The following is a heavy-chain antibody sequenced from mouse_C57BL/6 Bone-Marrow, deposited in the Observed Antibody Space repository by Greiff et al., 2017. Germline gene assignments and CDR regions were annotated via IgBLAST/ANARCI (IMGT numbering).Heavy chain of an antibody. V-gene: IGHV1-43*01. J-gene: IGHJ2*01. Sequence: EVQLQQSGPELVKPGASVKISCKASGYSFTGYYMHWVKQSSEKSLEWIGEINPSTGGTSYNQKFKGKATLTVDKSSSTAYMQLKSLTSEDSAVYYCARSALFITTVVANFDYWGQGTTLTVSS. CDR2: INPSTGGT. CDR3: ARSALFITTVVANFDY. CDR1: GYSFTGYY. D-gene: IGHD1-1*01.